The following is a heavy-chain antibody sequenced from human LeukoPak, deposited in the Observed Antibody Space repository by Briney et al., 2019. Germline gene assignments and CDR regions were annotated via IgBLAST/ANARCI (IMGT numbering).Heavy chain of an antibody. CDR1: GFTFITYG. CDR3: ASRAYSWYYFDY. D-gene: IGHD5-18*01. Sequence: GGSLRLSCVASGFTFITYGMSWVRQAPGKGLEWVSAISGSGGSTYYADSVKGRFTISRDNSKNTLYLQINSLRAEDTAVYFCASRAYSWYYFDYWGQGSLVTVSS. CDR2: ISGSGGST. V-gene: IGHV3-23*01. J-gene: IGHJ4*02.